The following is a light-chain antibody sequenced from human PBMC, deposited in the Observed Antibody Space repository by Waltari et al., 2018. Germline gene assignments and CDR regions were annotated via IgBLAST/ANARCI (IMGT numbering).Light chain of an antibody. Sequence: EIVMTQSPATLSVSPGERATLSCRASQSVSSNLAWYQQKPGQAPRLLIYCASTRATDNPARISGSASVAYFTLTISSLQSEDSAVYYCQQYNDWPPITFGQGTRLEI. CDR1: QSVSSN. V-gene: IGKV3-15*01. CDR2: CAS. J-gene: IGKJ5*01. CDR3: QQYNDWPPIT.